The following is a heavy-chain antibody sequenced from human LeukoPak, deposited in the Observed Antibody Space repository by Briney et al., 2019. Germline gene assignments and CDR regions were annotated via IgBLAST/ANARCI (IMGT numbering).Heavy chain of an antibody. CDR1: GYTFTSYY. J-gene: IGHJ4*02. Sequence: ASVKVSCKASGYTFTSYYVHWVRQAPGQGLEWMGIINPSGGSTSYAQKFQGRVTMTRDTSTSTVYMELSSLRSEDTAVYYCASSDLPPDSLDYWGQGTLVTVSS. CDR2: INPSGGST. D-gene: IGHD3-3*01. CDR3: ASSDLPPDSLDY. V-gene: IGHV1-46*01.